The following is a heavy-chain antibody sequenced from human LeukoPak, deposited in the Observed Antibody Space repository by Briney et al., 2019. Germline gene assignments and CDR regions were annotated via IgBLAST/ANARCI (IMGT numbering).Heavy chain of an antibody. CDR3: AKGRLGYCSSTSCLSSP. CDR1: GFTFSSYA. J-gene: IGHJ5*02. Sequence: QTGGSLRLSCAASGFTFSSYAMSWVRQAPGKGLEWVSAISGSGGSTYYADSVKGRFTISRGNSKNTLYLQMNSLRAEDTAVYYCAKGRLGYCSSTSCLSSPWGQGTLVTVSS. D-gene: IGHD2-2*01. V-gene: IGHV3-23*01. CDR2: ISGSGGST.